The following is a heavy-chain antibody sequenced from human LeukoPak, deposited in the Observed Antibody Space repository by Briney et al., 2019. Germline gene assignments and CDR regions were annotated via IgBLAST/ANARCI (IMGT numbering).Heavy chain of an antibody. J-gene: IGHJ4*02. V-gene: IGHV3-23*01. CDR2: ISGSGGST. CDR3: AKDRAPGDILTGPYYFDY. D-gene: IGHD3-9*01. Sequence: GALRLSCAASGFTFSSYGMSWVRQAPGKGLEWVSAISGSGGSTYYADSVKGRFTISRDNSKNTLYLQMNSLRAEDTAVYYCAKDRAPGDILTGPYYFDYWGQGTLVTVSS. CDR1: GFTFSSYG.